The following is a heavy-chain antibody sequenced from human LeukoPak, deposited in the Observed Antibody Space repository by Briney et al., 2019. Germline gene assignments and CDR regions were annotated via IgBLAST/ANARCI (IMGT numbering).Heavy chain of an antibody. D-gene: IGHD3-10*01. Sequence: SVKVSCKASGGTFSSYAIRWVRQAPGQGLEWMGGIIPIFGTANYAQKFQGRATMTTDESTSTAYMELSSPRSEDTAVYYCARNTYYYGSGSYYPIGYWGQGTLVTVSS. CDR1: GGTFSSYA. CDR3: ARNTYYYGSGSYYPIGY. CDR2: IIPIFGTA. J-gene: IGHJ4*02. V-gene: IGHV1-69*05.